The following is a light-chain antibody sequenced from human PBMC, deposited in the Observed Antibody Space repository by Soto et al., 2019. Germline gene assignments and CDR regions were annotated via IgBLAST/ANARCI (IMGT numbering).Light chain of an antibody. CDR3: CSYAGTYAFV. CDR2: DVN. J-gene: IGLJ1*01. V-gene: IGLV2-11*01. CDR1: NSDVGGYNS. Sequence: QSALTQPRSVSGSPGQSVTISCTGTNSDVGGYNSVSWYRQDPGKAPKVMIYDVNKRPSGVPDRFSGSKSGNTASLTISGLQAEDEAEYYCCSYAGTYAFVFGAGTKLTVL.